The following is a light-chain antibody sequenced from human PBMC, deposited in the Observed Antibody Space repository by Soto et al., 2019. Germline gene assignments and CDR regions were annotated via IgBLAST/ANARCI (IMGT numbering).Light chain of an antibody. V-gene: IGKV3-11*01. CDR3: QQRSNWPH. J-gene: IGKJ4*01. Sequence: EIVLTQSPATLSLSPGERATLSCRASQSVSSDLAWYQPKPGQAPRLLSYDASNRATGIPARFSGSESGTDFNLTISSLDPEHFACYYCQQRSNWPHFGGGTKVEIK. CDR2: DAS. CDR1: QSVSSD.